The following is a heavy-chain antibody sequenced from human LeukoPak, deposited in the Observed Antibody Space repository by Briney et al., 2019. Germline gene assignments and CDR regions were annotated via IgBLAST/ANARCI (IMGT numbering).Heavy chain of an antibody. CDR2: IYYGGSA. D-gene: IGHD2-15*01. CDR3: ARDDVHRCSGGSCYIFLDY. Sequence: SETLSLTCTVSGGSISSNTYSWGWIRQPPGKGLEWIGSIYYGGSAYYNPSLKSRVTISVDTSKNHFSLKLSSVTAADTAVYYCARDDVHRCSGGSCYIFLDYWGQGTLVTVSS. J-gene: IGHJ4*02. CDR1: GGSISSNTYS. V-gene: IGHV4-39*02.